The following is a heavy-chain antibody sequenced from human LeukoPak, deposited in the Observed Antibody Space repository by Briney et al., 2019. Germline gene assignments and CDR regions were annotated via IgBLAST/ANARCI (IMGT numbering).Heavy chain of an antibody. D-gene: IGHD4-11*01. V-gene: IGHV4-39*01. CDR3: ARHFHYSNNWFDP. CDR2: IYYSGST. CDR1: GGSISSSTYY. Sequence: SETLSLNCNVSGGSISSSTYYWSRIRQPPGKGLEWIGSIYYSGSTLYNASLKSRVTISVDTSKNHFSLKLDSVTAADTAVYYCARHFHYSNNWFDPWGQGTLVTVSS. J-gene: IGHJ5*02.